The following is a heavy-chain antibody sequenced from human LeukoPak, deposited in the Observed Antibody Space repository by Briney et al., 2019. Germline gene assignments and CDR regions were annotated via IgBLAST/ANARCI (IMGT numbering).Heavy chain of an antibody. CDR1: GASINSHY. V-gene: IGHV4-59*08. CDR3: ARHRVSGSSYSALDY. CDR2: ISYSGST. D-gene: IGHD1-26*01. Sequence: SETLSRTCTVSGASINSHYWSWIRQPPGKGLEWIGYISYSGSTNYNPSLKSRVIISVDTSKTHFSLNLSSVTAADTAFYYCARHRVSGSSYSALDYWGQGTLVSVSS. J-gene: IGHJ4*02.